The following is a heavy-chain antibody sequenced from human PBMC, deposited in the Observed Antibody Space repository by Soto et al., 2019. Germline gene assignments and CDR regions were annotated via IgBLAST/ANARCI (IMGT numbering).Heavy chain of an antibody. CDR2: INHSGST. CDR1: GGSFSGYY. D-gene: IGHD5-12*01. V-gene: IGHV4-34*01. J-gene: IGHJ6*02. Sequence: TSETLSLTCAVYGGSFSGYYWSWIRQPPGKGLEWIGEINHSGSTNYNPSLKSRVTISVDTSKNQFSLKLSSVTAADTAVYYCARVIRVFGGYDRGMDVWGQGTTVTVSS. CDR3: ARVIRVFGGYDRGMDV.